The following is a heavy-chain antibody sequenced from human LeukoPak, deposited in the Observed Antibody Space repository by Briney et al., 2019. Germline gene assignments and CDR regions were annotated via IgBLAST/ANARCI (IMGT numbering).Heavy chain of an antibody. CDR1: GGSFSGYY. D-gene: IGHD2-21*02. J-gene: IGHJ5*02. V-gene: IGHV4-34*01. Sequence: SETLSLTCAVYGGSFSGYYWSWIRQPPGKGLEWIGEINHSGSTNYNPSLKSRVTISVDTSKNQFSLKLSSVTAADTAVYYCAREVSVGVVTAGWFDPWGQGTLVTVSS. CDR3: AREVSVGVVTAGWFDP. CDR2: INHSGST.